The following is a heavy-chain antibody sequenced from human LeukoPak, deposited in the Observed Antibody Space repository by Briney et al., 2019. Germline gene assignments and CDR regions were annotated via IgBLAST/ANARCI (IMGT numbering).Heavy chain of an antibody. CDR2: IKGDGSEL. CDR1: GFIFNNYA. D-gene: IGHD1-1*01. Sequence: PGRSLRLSCAGSGFIFNNYAMHWVRQAPGKGLEWVATIKGDGSELAYVDSVKGRFTISRDNTKNSLYLQLNSLRVEDTAFYYCLKDDDHWKFDIWGQGTMVTVSS. CDR3: LKDDDHWKFDI. J-gene: IGHJ3*02. V-gene: IGHV3-7*03.